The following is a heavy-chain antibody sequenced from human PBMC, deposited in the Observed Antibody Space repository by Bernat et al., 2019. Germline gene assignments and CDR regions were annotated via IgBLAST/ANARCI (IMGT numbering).Heavy chain of an antibody. D-gene: IGHD6-19*01. Sequence: EVQLVESGGGLVQPGGSLRLSCAASGFTFSSYDMHWVRQATGKGLEWVSAIGTAGDTYYPGSVKGRFTISRENAKNSLYLQMNSLRAGDTAVYYCARGIAVADHDDVDIWGQGTMVTVSS. CDR3: ARGIAVADHDDVDI. V-gene: IGHV3-13*04. J-gene: IGHJ3*02. CDR2: IGTAGDT. CDR1: GFTFSSYD.